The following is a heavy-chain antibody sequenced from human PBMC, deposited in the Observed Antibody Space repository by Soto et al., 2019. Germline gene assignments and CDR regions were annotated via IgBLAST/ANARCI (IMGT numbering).Heavy chain of an antibody. CDR1: GYTFTNND. CDR3: ARMESFGSLNWFDP. J-gene: IGHJ5*02. Sequence: QVQLVQSGAEVKKPGASVKVSCKASGYTFTNNDVSWVRQATGQGLEWMGWMNPGSGDTGYAQKLQGRVTMTRDISIATAYMELNSLTSEDTAIYYCARMESFGSLNWFDPWCQGTLVTVSS. CDR2: MNPGSGDT. D-gene: IGHD5-18*01. V-gene: IGHV1-8*02.